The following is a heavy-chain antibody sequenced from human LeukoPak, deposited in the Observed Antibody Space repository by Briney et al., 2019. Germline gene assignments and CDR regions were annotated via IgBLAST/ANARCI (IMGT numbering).Heavy chain of an antibody. CDR3: ARHGLYSSGWYEGNWFGP. CDR1: GYSFTSYW. Sequence: GESLKISCKGSGYSFTSYWIGWVRQMPGKGLEWMGIIYPGDSDTRYSPSFQGQVTISADKSISTAYLQWSSLKASDTAMYYCARHGLYSSGWYEGNWFGPWGQGTLVTVSS. CDR2: IYPGDSDT. J-gene: IGHJ5*02. D-gene: IGHD6-19*01. V-gene: IGHV5-51*01.